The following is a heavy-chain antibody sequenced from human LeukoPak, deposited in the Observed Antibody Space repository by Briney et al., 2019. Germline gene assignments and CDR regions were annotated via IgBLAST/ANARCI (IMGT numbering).Heavy chain of an antibody. J-gene: IGHJ4*02. CDR3: ARSRGYSYGYGFEVDY. CDR1: GGSFSGYY. V-gene: IGHV4-34*01. CDR2: INHSGST. Sequence: SETLSLTCAVYGGSFSGYYWSWIRQPPGKGLEWIGEINHSGSTNYNPSLKSRVTISVDTSKNQFSLKLSSVTAADTAVYYCARSRGYSYGYGFEVDYWGQGTLVTVSS. D-gene: IGHD5-18*01.